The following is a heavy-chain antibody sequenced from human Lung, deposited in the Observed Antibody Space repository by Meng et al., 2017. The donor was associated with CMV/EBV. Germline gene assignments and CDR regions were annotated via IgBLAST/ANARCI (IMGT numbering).Heavy chain of an antibody. J-gene: IGHJ6*02. CDR1: GFTLVRYH. CDR2: IWYDGGNK. Sequence: GESLKISCVASGFTLVRYHMHWVRLAPGKGLEWVAFIWYDGGNKFYADSVKGRFTISRDNSKNTLYLQMNNVGADDAAIYFCARPRYDTSHYPVYYYYGMDVLGLGTTVTVSS. D-gene: IGHD3-22*01. V-gene: IGHV3-33*01. CDR3: ARPRYDTSHYPVYYYYGMDV.